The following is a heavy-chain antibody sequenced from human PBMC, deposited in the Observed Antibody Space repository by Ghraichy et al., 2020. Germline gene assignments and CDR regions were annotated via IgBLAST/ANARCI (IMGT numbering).Heavy chain of an antibody. V-gene: IGHV1-8*01. CDR3: ARGVGYYEEFDY. CDR2: MNPNSGNT. CDR1: GYTFTSYD. Sequence: VKVSCKASGYTFTSYDINWVRQATGQGLEWMGWMNPNSGNTGYAQKFQGRVTMTRNTSISTAYMELSSLRSEDTAVYYCARGVGYYEEFDYWGQGTLVTVSS. J-gene: IGHJ4*02. D-gene: IGHD2/OR15-2a*01.